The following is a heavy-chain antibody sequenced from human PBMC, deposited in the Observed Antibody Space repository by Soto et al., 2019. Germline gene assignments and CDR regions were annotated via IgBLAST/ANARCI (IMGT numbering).Heavy chain of an antibody. CDR3: ARGGGRAVARGNRFDP. CDR2: IYPSGST. D-gene: IGHD6-19*01. J-gene: IGHJ5*02. V-gene: IGHV4-30-2*01. Sequence: SETLSLTCAVSGDSISSGDYSWSWIRQPPGKGLEWIGYIYPSGSTSYNPSLKTRVTISVDRSKNQFSLKLSSVTAADTAVYYCARGGGRAVARGNRFDPWGQGALVTVSS. CDR1: GDSISSGDYS.